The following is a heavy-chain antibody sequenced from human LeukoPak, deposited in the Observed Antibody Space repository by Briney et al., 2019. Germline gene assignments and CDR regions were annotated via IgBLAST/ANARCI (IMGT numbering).Heavy chain of an antibody. J-gene: IGHJ4*02. CDR1: GFPFSSYA. CDR2: ISYDGSNK. Sequence: PGGSLRHSCSASGFPFSSYAMHGVRRAPGKGVEGVAVISYDGSNKYYADSVKGRFTISRDNSKNTLYLQMNSLRAEDTAVYYCVARRTAVAGGIDYWGQGALVTVSS. V-gene: IGHV3-30*01. D-gene: IGHD6-19*01. CDR3: VARRTAVAGGIDY.